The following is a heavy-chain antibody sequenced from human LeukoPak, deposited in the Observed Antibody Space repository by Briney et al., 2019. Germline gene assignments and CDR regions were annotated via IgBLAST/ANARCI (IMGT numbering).Heavy chain of an antibody. J-gene: IGHJ6*02. V-gene: IGHV4-31*03. Sequence: SETLSLTCTVSGGSISGGYYWTWIRQHPGKGLEWIGYIYYSGSAYNNPSLKSRVTISVDTSKNQFSLKLSSVTAADTAVYYCARGKITMVRGVIRLNYYGMDVWGQGTTVTVSS. CDR2: IYYSGSA. D-gene: IGHD3-10*01. CDR3: ARGKITMVRGVIRLNYYGMDV. CDR1: GGSISGGYY.